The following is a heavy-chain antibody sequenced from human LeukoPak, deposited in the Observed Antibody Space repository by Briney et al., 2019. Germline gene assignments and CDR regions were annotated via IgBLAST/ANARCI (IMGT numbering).Heavy chain of an antibody. CDR1: GGSISSSSYY. V-gene: IGHV4-39*07. D-gene: IGHD3-3*01. CDR3: ARGGFLEWLPRGAFDI. Sequence: PSETLSLTCTVSGGSISSSSYYWGWIRQPPGKGLEWIGSIYYSGSTYYNPSLKSRVTISVDTSKNQFSLKLSSVTAADTAVYYCARGGFLEWLPRGAFDIWGQGTMVTVSS. CDR2: IYYSGST. J-gene: IGHJ3*02.